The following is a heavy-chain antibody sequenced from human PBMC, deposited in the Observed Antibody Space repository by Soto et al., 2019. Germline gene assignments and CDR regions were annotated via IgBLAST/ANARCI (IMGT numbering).Heavy chain of an antibody. CDR1: GGSFSRYA. CDR3: AKDAVATRPFYYGMDV. CDR2: IIPIFGSA. V-gene: IGHV1-69*01. J-gene: IGHJ6*02. D-gene: IGHD6-6*01. Sequence: VKVSCKASGGSFSRYAISWVRQDPGQGLEWMGGIIPIFGSADYAQKLQGRVTITADESTSTAYMELSSLRSEDTAVYYCAKDAVATRPFYYGMDVWGQGTTVTVSS.